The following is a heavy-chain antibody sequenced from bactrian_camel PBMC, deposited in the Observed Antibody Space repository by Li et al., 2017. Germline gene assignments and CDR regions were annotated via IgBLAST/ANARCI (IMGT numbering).Heavy chain of an antibody. V-gene: IGHV3S28*01. CDR2: MNTASGST. CDR3: VVDITPGCSARRMVGGGFDEYYI. Sequence: QLVESGGGSVQTGGSLRLSCTFHEDTYSTYCMGWFRQTPGKEREGVAFMNTASGSTYYADSVRGRFALSHDNAKNTLYLQMENLKPEVTAMYYCVVDITPGCSARRMVGGGFDEYYIWGQGTQVTVS. CDR1: EDTYSTYC. D-gene: IGHD2*01. J-gene: IGHJ4*01.